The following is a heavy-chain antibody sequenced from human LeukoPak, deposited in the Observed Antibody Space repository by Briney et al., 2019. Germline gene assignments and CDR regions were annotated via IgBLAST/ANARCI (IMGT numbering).Heavy chain of an antibody. CDR1: GFTVSSYS. V-gene: IGHV3-21*01. CDR2: ISSSSSYI. Sequence: GGPLRLSCAASGFTVSSYSMNWVRQAPGKGLEWVSSISSSSSYIYYADSVKGRFTISRDNAKNSLYLQMNSLRAEDTAVYYCARARRDGYKPYAFDIWGQGTMVTVSS. D-gene: IGHD5-24*01. CDR3: ARARRDGYKPYAFDI. J-gene: IGHJ3*02.